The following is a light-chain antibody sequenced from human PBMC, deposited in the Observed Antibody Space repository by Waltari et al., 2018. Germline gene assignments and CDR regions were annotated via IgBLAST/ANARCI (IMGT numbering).Light chain of an antibody. J-gene: IGLJ2*01. Sequence: QSALTQPASMSGSLGQSITISCTGPSRDIGGYNYISWYQQPPAKAPKLMSYAINNRPSRVCNCVAGSKSGNTASLTISWLQAEDEADYYGSAYTSTSAIGFGGGTKLTVL. CDR3: SAYTSTSAIG. CDR2: AIN. V-gene: IGLV2-14*01. CDR1: SRDIGGYNY.